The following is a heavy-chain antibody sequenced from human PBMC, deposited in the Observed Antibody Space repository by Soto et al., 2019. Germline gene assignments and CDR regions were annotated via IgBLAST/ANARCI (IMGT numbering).Heavy chain of an antibody. CDR3: ARVGIRNDRCEI. V-gene: IGHV1-2*02. Sequence: GSANVFCKASGYTFTDYSMHCVRQDLAHGREWMGWINPNSGDTNYSQKFLGSVTITRDASVSTAYVELSRLRSKDTAAYYCARVGIRNDRCEIWGQGTRVIVSS. D-gene: IGHD3-16*02. CDR1: GYTFTDYS. CDR2: INPNSGDT. J-gene: IGHJ3*02.